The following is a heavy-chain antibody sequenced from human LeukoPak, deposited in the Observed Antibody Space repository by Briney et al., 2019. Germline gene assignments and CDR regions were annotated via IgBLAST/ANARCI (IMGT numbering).Heavy chain of an antibody. J-gene: IGHJ3*02. CDR2: MNPNSGNT. D-gene: IGHD1-26*01. CDR3: ARVRGSYGYDAFDI. V-gene: IGHV1-8*01. Sequence: GASVKVSCKASGYTFTSYDINWARQATGQGLEWMGWMNPNSGNTGYAQKFQGRVTMTRNTSISTAYMEPSSLRSEDTAVYYCARVRGSYGYDAFDIWGQGTMVTVSS. CDR1: GYTFTSYD.